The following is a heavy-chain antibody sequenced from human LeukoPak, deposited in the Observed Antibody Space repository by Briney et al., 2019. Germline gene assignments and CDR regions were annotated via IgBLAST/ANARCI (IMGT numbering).Heavy chain of an antibody. Sequence: GGSLRLSCAGSGFTFSDYYMTWIRQAPGKGLEWVSHISGSSTYTNYADSVKGRFTISRDNAKNTLYLQMNSLRAEDTAVYYCARDYSDWGQGTLVTVSS. CDR1: GFTFSDYY. CDR2: ISGSSTYT. J-gene: IGHJ4*02. CDR3: ARDYSD. D-gene: IGHD2-15*01. V-gene: IGHV3-11*05.